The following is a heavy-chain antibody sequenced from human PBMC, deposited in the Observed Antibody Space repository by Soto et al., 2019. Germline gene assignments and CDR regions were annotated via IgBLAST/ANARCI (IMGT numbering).Heavy chain of an antibody. CDR3: ARSYCSSTSCPYGMDV. CDR2: IMPIFGTI. Sequence: SVKVSWKASGGTFSKYAISWVRQAPGQGLEWMGGIMPIFGTIKYAQKFQGRVTITADESTSTAYMELSSLRSEDTAVYYCARSYCSSTSCPYGMDVWAQGTTVTVSS. J-gene: IGHJ6*02. V-gene: IGHV1-69*13. D-gene: IGHD2-2*01. CDR1: GGTFSKYA.